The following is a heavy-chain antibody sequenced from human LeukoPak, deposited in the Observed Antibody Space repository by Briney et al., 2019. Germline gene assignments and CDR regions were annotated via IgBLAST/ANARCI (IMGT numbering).Heavy chain of an antibody. D-gene: IGHD1-26*01. CDR2: IWYDGSNK. CDR1: GFTFSSYG. J-gene: IGHJ5*02. V-gene: IGHV3-33*06. Sequence: PGGSLRLSCAASGFTFSSYGMQWVRQAPGKGLEWVAVIWYDGSNKYYGDSVKGRFTISRDNSKNTLYLQMNSLRPEDTAVYYYAKGPWEVGASGSFDQWGQGTLVTVSS. CDR3: AKGPWEVGASGSFDQ.